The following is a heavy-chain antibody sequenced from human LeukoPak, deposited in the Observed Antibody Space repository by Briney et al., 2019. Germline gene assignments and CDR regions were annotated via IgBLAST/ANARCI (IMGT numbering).Heavy chain of an antibody. V-gene: IGHV3-21*01. Sequence: PGGSLKLSCAASGFTFSGSYMHWVRQAPGKGLEWVSSFSPSTGYIYYADSVKGRFTISRDNAKNSLYLQMNSLRAEDTAVYYCARKGPESLGYWGQGTLVTVSS. CDR2: FSPSTGYI. J-gene: IGHJ4*02. CDR1: GFTFSGSY. D-gene: IGHD1-14*01. CDR3: ARKGPESLGY.